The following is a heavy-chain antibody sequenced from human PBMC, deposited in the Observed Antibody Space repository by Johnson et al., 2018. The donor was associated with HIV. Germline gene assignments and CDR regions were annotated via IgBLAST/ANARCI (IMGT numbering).Heavy chain of an antibody. CDR2: ISWDGGST. J-gene: IGHJ3*02. V-gene: IGHV3-43D*03. Sequence: VQLVESGGVVVQPGGSLRLSCAASGFTFDDYAMHWVRQAPGKGLEWVSLISWDGGSTYYADSVKGRFTISRHNAKNSLYLQMNSLRAEDTAVYYCARAFRGGWYDAFDIWGQGTRVTVSS. D-gene: IGHD6-19*01. CDR3: ARAFRGGWYDAFDI. CDR1: GFTFDDYA.